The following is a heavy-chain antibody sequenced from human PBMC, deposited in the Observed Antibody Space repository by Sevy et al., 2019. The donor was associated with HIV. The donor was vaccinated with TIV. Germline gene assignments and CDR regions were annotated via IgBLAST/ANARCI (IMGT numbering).Heavy chain of an antibody. Sequence: SETLSLTCSVSGVSISEYHWNWIRQSAGNRLEWIGRISSSGNSDYNSSFKSRVTISLDTSKNQFSLKLHSATVADTAFYFCARGRAMIDFWGQGIMVTVSS. CDR1: GVSISEYH. J-gene: IGHJ4*02. CDR3: ARGRAMIDF. CDR2: ISSSGNS. V-gene: IGHV4-4*07.